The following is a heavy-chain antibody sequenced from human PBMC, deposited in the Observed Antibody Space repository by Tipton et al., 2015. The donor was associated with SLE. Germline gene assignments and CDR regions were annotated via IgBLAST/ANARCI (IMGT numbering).Heavy chain of an antibody. D-gene: IGHD3-3*01. CDR3: ARDYDFWSGCGAFDI. CDR1: GFTFSSHW. V-gene: IGHV3-7*01. CDR2: IKQHGTEK. Sequence: SLRLSCAASGFTFSSHWMSWVRQAPGKGLEWVANIKQHGTEKYYVDSVKGRFTISRDNAKNSLYLQMNSLRAEDTAVYYCARDYDFWSGCGAFDIWGQGTMVTVSS. J-gene: IGHJ3*02.